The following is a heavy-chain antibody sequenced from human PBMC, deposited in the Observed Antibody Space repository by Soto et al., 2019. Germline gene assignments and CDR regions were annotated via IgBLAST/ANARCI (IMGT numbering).Heavy chain of an antibody. Sequence: GGSLRLSCAASGFTFSNYGMNWVRQAPGKGLEWVSVIRTNGDTANYADSVKGRFTISRDNSKNALYMQMNGLRPEDTAVYYCAKDLSRWPHYAFDSWGQGTLVTVSS. CDR2: IRTNGDTA. V-gene: IGHV3-23*01. J-gene: IGHJ5*01. CDR3: AKDLSRWPHYAFDS. D-gene: IGHD4-17*01. CDR1: GFTFSNYG.